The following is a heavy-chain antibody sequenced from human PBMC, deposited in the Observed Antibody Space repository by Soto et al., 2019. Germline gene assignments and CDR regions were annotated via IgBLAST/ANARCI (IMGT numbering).Heavy chain of an antibody. Sequence: PSETLSLTCAFYGGSFSGYYWSLIRQPPGKGLEWIGEINHSGSTNYNPSLKSRVTISVDTSKNQFSLKLSSVTAADTAVYYCAGTYSSSWYYYYYGMDVWGQGTTVTVSS. J-gene: IGHJ6*02. D-gene: IGHD6-13*01. CDR1: GGSFSGYY. CDR3: AGTYSSSWYYYYYGMDV. V-gene: IGHV4-34*01. CDR2: INHSGST.